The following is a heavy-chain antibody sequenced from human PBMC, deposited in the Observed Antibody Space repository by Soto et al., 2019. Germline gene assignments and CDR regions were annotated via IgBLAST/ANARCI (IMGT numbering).Heavy chain of an antibody. CDR3: AKERRSDTVTTPLDY. CDR1: GFTFSSYG. D-gene: IGHD4-4*01. Sequence: GGSLRLSCAASGFTFSSYGMHWVRQAPGKGLEWVAVISYDGSNKYYADSVKGRFTISRDNSKNTLYLQMNSLRAEDTAVYYCAKERRSDTVTTPLDYWGQGTLVTVSS. V-gene: IGHV3-30*18. J-gene: IGHJ4*02. CDR2: ISYDGSNK.